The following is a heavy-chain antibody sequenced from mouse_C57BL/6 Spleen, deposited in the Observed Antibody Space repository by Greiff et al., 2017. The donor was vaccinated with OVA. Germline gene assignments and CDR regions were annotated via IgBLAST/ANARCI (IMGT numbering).Heavy chain of an antibody. Sequence: VQLQQPGAELVKPGASVKLSCKASGYTFTSYWMHWVKQRPGQGLEWIGMIHPNSGSTNYNEKFKSKATLTVDKSSSTAYMQLSSLTSEDSAVYYCARHYSNYVDAMDYWGQGTSVTVSS. CDR1: GYTFTSYW. V-gene: IGHV1-64*01. CDR3: ARHYSNYVDAMDY. CDR2: IHPNSGST. D-gene: IGHD2-5*01. J-gene: IGHJ4*01.